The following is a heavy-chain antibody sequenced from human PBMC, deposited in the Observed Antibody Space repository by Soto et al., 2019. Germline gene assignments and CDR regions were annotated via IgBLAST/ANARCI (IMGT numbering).Heavy chain of an antibody. J-gene: IGHJ4*02. CDR3: AGVTPTRLFLDF. V-gene: IGHV4-39*02. CDR2: IFYLGNT. D-gene: IGHD6-25*01. Sequence: SETLSLTCTVSGGSISRSGHFWGWIRQPPGKGLEWIGSIFYLGNTYYSPSFKSRLAVSVDTSKNQFSLRLSSVTAADTAVYYCAGVTPTRLFLDFWGPGTLVTVSS. CDR1: GGSISRSGHF.